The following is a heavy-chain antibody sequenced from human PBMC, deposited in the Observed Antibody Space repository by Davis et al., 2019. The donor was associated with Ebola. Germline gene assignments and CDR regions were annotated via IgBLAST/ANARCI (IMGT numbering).Heavy chain of an antibody. D-gene: IGHD4-17*01. V-gene: IGHV3-30-3*01. Sequence: GESLKISCAASGFTFSSYAMHWVRQAPGKGLEWVAVMSYDGSNEYIADSVKGRFTISRDNSKNTLYLQMNSLRAEDTAVYYCARGAPYGDYVLDYWGQGTLVTVSS. J-gene: IGHJ4*02. CDR3: ARGAPYGDYVLDY. CDR1: GFTFSSYA. CDR2: MSYDGSNE.